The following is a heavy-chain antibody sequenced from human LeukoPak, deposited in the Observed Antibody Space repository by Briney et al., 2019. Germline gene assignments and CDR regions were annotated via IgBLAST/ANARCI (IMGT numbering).Heavy chain of an antibody. CDR2: IYPGDSDT. D-gene: IGHD3-3*01. CDR1: GYSFTSYW. Sequence: GESLKISCKGSGYSFTSYWIGWVRQMPGKGLEWMGIIYPGDSDTRYSPSFQGQVTISADKSISTAYLQWSSLKASDTAMYYCASGGPYYDFWSGPDNWFDPWGQGTLVTVSS. CDR3: ASGGPYYDFWSGPDNWFDP. J-gene: IGHJ5*02. V-gene: IGHV5-51*01.